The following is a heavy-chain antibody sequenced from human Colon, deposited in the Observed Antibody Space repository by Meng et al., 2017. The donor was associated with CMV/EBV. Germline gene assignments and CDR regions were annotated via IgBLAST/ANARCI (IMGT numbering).Heavy chain of an antibody. Sequence: ASVKVSCKASGYTFTGYFMHWVRQAPGQGLECLGWINPNSGGTNYAQKFQGRVTMTRDTSINTAYMDLTRLTSDDTAVYFCARGPSSSIQGFPFWGQGTLVTVSS. J-gene: IGHJ4*02. CDR3: ARGPSSSIQGFPF. V-gene: IGHV1-2*02. CDR1: GYTFTGYF. D-gene: IGHD2-15*01. CDR2: INPNSGGT.